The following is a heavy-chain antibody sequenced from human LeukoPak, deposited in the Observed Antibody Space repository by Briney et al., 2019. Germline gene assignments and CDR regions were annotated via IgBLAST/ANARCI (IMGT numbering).Heavy chain of an antibody. V-gene: IGHV1-3*02. Sequence: ASVKFSCKASGYTFTSYAMHWVRQAPGQRLEWMGWSNAGNGNTKYSQEFQGRVTITRDTSASTAYMELSSLRSEDMAVYYCARAYNYYDSSGYYLGYYFDYWGQGTLVTVSS. D-gene: IGHD3-22*01. J-gene: IGHJ4*02. CDR2: SNAGNGNT. CDR1: GYTFTSYA. CDR3: ARAYNYYDSSGYYLGYYFDY.